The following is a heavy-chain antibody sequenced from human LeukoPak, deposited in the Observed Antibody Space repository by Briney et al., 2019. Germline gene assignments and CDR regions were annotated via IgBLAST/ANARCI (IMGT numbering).Heavy chain of an antibody. CDR1: GGTFSSYA. V-gene: IGHV1-69*04. Sequence: SVKVSCKASGGTFSSYAISWVRQAPGQGLEWMGRIIPILDIAKYAQKFQGRVTTTADKSTSTAYMELSSLRSEDTAVYYCARGGGSGSYITIEYFQHWGQGTLVTVSS. CDR2: IIPILDIA. D-gene: IGHD3-10*01. J-gene: IGHJ1*01. CDR3: ARGGGSGSYITIEYFQH.